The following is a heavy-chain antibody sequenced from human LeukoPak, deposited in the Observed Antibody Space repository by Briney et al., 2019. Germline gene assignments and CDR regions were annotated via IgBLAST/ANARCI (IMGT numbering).Heavy chain of an antibody. Sequence: GRSLRLSCAASGFTFDDYAMHWVRQAPGKGLEWVSGISWNSGSIGYADSVKGRFTISRDNAKNSLYLQMNSLRAEDTALYYCAKETVTTAHFDYWGQGTLVTVSS. J-gene: IGHJ4*02. CDR1: GFTFDDYA. D-gene: IGHD4-17*01. V-gene: IGHV3-9*01. CDR2: ISWNSGSI. CDR3: AKETVTTAHFDY.